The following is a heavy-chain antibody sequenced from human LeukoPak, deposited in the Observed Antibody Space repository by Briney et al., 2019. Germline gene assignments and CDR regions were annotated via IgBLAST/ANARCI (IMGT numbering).Heavy chain of an antibody. CDR3: TTVGSSAYYYYYYYMDV. CDR1: GFTFSNAW. D-gene: IGHD6-6*01. Sequence: GGSLRLSCAASGFTFSNAWMSWVRQAPGKGLEWVGRIKSKTDGGTTDYAAPVKGRFTISRDDSKNTLYLQMNSLKTEDTAVYYCTTVGSSAYYYYYYYMDVWGKGTTVTVSS. V-gene: IGHV3-15*01. J-gene: IGHJ6*03. CDR2: IKSKTDGGTT.